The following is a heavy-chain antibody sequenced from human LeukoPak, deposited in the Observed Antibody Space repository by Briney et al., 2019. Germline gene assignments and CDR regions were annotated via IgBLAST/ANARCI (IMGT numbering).Heavy chain of an antibody. V-gene: IGHV3-43*02. D-gene: IGHD2-8*02. CDR3: AEDFGYWYGTLDY. Sequence: GGSLRLSCAASGFSFDDYATHWVRQAPEKGLEWVGLVNGGGGSTDYTDSVKGRFTIPRDNSKNSLYLQMNGLRTEDTAVYYCAEDFGYWYGTLDYWGQGALVTVSS. J-gene: IGHJ4*02. CDR2: VNGGGGST. CDR1: GFSFDDYA.